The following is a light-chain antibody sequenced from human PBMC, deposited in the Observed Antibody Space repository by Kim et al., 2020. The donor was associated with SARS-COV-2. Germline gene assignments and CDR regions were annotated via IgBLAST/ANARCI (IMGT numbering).Light chain of an antibody. J-gene: IGKJ2*01. CDR1: QSLSLT. Sequence: LSVAPKETVTITCRASQSLSLTLHWYQQKPGQSPKLLIMYASQSISGVPSRFSGSGSGTEFKLTISGLEAEDAATYYCHQSSSLYTFGQGTKLEI. V-gene: IGKV6-21*02. CDR3: HQSSSLYT. CDR2: YAS.